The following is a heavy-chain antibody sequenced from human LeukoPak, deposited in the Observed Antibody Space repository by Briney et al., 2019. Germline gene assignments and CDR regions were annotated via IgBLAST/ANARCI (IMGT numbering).Heavy chain of an antibody. CDR3: AKRPGVTPGGYYFDY. CDR1: RFTFSNYA. J-gene: IGHJ4*02. Sequence: GRSLRLSCAASRFTFSNYAMHWVRQAPGKGLEWVAGISYDGRNKYYADSVKGRFTISRDNSKNTLYLQMNSLRAEDTAVYYCAKRPGVTPGGYYFDYWGQGTLVTVSS. V-gene: IGHV3-30*18. CDR2: ISYDGRNK. D-gene: IGHD2-21*02.